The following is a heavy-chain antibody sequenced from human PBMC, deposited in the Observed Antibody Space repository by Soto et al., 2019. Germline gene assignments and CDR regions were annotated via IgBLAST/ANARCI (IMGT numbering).Heavy chain of an antibody. CDR3: ASTARYSSSAIGPFDI. CDR2: LHHSGST. J-gene: IGHJ3*02. D-gene: IGHD6-6*01. V-gene: IGHV4-30-2*01. CDR1: GGSISSGGYS. Sequence: QLQVQESGSGLVKPSQTLSLTCAVSGGSISSGGYSWSWIRQPPGKGLEWIGSLHHSGSTYHYPSLERELTRAVDTSNNQFYLEMSSVTAADTAVYYCASTARYSSSAIGPFDIWGQGTIATVPS.